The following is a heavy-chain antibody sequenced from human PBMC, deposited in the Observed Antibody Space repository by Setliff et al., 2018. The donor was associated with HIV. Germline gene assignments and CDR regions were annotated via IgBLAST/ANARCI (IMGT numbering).Heavy chain of an antibody. V-gene: IGHV5-51*01. CDR1: ASSFTNYR. CDR3: ARLSKYYDFWTPDS. CDR2: IWPVDSDT. Sequence: PGESLKISCQGSASSFTNYRVGWVRQMPDEGLEWLGLIWPVDSDTIYNPSFQGQVTLSADKSISTVYLQWSSLRAPDTAMYYCARLSKYYDFWTPDSWGQGTLVTVSS. D-gene: IGHD3-3*01. J-gene: IGHJ4*02.